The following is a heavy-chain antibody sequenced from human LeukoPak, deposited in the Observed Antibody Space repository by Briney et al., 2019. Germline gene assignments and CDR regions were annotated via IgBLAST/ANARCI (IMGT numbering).Heavy chain of an antibody. D-gene: IGHD3-10*01. V-gene: IGHV3-11*01. CDR3: ARGRWFGEGATSWFDP. CDR2: ISRSGSTK. Sequence: GGSLRLSCAASGFTFSDYNMRWIRQAPGKGLEWVSSISRSGSTKYYADSVKGRFTISRDNAKNSLYLQMNSLRAEDTAVYYCARGRWFGEGATSWFDPWGQGTLVTVSS. CDR1: GFTFSDYN. J-gene: IGHJ5*02.